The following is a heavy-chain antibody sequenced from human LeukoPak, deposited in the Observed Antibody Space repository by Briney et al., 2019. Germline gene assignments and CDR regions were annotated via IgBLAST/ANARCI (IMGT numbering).Heavy chain of an antibody. J-gene: IGHJ4*02. D-gene: IGHD3-22*01. V-gene: IGHV4-59*01. CDR3: ARARGQNRVSYYYDSSGYYNFDY. CDR1: GGSISSYY. Sequence: PSETLSLTCTVSGGSISSYYWSWIRQPPGKGLEWIGHIYYSGSTKYNPSLESRVTISVDTSKNQFSLKLSSVTAADTAVYYCARARGQNRVSYYYDSSGYYNFDYWGQGTLVTVSS. CDR2: IYYSGST.